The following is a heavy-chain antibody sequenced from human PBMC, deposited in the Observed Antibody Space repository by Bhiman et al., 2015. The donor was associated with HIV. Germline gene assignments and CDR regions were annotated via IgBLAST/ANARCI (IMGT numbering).Heavy chain of an antibody. CDR1: GFSFSYAW. CDR3: VRGYTYGNRLLGFDY. D-gene: IGHD5-18*01. J-gene: IGHJ4*02. Sequence: EVQLVESGGGLVKPGGSLRLSCAASGFSFSYAWFSWVRQAPGKGLEWVGRIKSEPDGGRTDYAAPVKGRFTISRDNAKNSLYLQMNSLRAEDTAVYYCVRGYTYGNRLLGFDYWGQGTLVTVSS. V-gene: IGHV3-15*01. CDR2: IKSEPDGGRT.